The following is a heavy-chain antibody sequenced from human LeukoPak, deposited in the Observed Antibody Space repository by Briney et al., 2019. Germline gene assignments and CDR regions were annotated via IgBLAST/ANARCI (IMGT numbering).Heavy chain of an antibody. CDR3: ARLYTSFRAFDI. V-gene: IGHV4-61*01. J-gene: IGHJ3*02. D-gene: IGHD6-6*01. CDR1: GGSVSSGSYY. CDR2: IYYSGST. Sequence: PSETLSLTCTVSGGSVSSGSYYWSWIRQPPGKGLEWIGYIYYSGSTNYNPSLKSRVTISVDTSKNQFSLKLSSVTAADTAVYCCARLYTSFRAFDIWGQGTMVTVSS.